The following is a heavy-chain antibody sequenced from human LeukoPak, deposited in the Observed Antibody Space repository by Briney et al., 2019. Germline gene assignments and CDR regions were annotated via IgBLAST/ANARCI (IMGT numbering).Heavy chain of an antibody. V-gene: IGHV1-69*13. J-gene: IGHJ4*02. Sequence: ASVKVSRKASGGPFSSYAISWVRQAPGQGLEWMGAIIPIFGTADYAQKFQGRLTITADASTSTASMELSSLRSQDTAVYYCARAVSSSGGYWGQGTLVTVSS. CDR1: GGPFSSYA. D-gene: IGHD6-13*01. CDR3: ARAVSSSGGY. CDR2: IIPIFGTA.